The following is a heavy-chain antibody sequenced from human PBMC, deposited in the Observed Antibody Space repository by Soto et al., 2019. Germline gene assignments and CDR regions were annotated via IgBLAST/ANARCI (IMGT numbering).Heavy chain of an antibody. V-gene: IGHV1-8*01. CDR1: GYTFTSYD. Sequence: VKVSCKASGYTFTSYDINWVRQATGQGLEWMGWMNPNSGNTGYAQKFQGRVTMTRNTSISTAYMELSSLRSEDTAVYYCARGLYCSSTSCYADYYYYYYMDVWGKGTTVTVSS. CDR3: ARGLYCSSTSCYADYYYYYYMDV. CDR2: MNPNSGNT. D-gene: IGHD2-2*01. J-gene: IGHJ6*03.